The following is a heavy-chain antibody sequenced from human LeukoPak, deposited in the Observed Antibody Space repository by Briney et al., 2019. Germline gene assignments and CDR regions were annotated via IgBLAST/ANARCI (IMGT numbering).Heavy chain of an antibody. CDR2: IIPIFRTA. CDR3: ASGRGYCTNGVCYIVYYYYYGMDV. J-gene: IGHJ6*02. D-gene: IGHD2-8*01. CDR1: GGTFSSYA. V-gene: IGHV1-69*13. Sequence: SVKVSCTASGGTFSSYAISWVRQAPGQGLEWMGGIIPIFRTANYAQKFQGRVTITADESTSAAYMELSSLRSEDTAVYYCASGRGYCTNGVCYIVYYYYYGMDVWGQGTTVTVSS.